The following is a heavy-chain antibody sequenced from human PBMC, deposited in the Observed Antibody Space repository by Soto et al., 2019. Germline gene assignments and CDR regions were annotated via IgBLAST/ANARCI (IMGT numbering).Heavy chain of an antibody. Sequence: SETLSLTCTVSGGSISSGGYYWSWIRQHPXKGLEWIGYIYYSGSTYYNPSLKSRVTISVDTSKNQFSLKLSSVTAADTAVYYCARAAFWSGYPDYYYYYGMDVWGQGTTVTVSS. V-gene: IGHV4-31*03. J-gene: IGHJ6*02. CDR2: IYYSGST. CDR1: GGSISSGGYY. CDR3: ARAAFWSGYPDYYYYYGMDV. D-gene: IGHD3-3*01.